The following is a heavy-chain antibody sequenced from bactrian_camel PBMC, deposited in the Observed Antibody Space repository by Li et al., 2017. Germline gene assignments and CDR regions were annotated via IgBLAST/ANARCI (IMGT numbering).Heavy chain of an antibody. J-gene: IGHJ4*01. CDR3: AVDFPGCTWRGLTEAP. CDR2: ISESGAVT. V-gene: IGHV3S1*01. Sequence: QLVESGGGLVQPGGSLRHSCATSGFTFSTYSMTWVRQAPGKGLDWVSRISESGAVTSYADSVKGRFTISRDNAKNSLYLQMDSLKSEDSAMYYCAVDFPGCTWRGLTEAPWGQGTQVTVS. CDR1: GFTFSTYS. D-gene: IGHD7*01.